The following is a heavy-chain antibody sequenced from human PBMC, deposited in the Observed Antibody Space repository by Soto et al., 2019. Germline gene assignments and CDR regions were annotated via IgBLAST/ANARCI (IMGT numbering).Heavy chain of an antibody. CDR2: ISSSSSTI. V-gene: IGHV3-48*04. D-gene: IGHD3-10*01. CDR1: GFTFSSYS. CDR3: ARGNCYGSGSYFRYFGY. Sequence: GGSLRLSCAASGFTFSSYSMNWVRQAPGKGLEWVSYISSSSSTIYYADSVKGRFTISRDNAKNSLYLQMNSLRAEDTAVYYCARGNCYGSGSYFRYFGYWGQGTLVTVSS. J-gene: IGHJ4*02.